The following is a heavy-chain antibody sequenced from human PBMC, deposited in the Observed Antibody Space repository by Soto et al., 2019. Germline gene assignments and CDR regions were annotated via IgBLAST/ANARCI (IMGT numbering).Heavy chain of an antibody. J-gene: IGHJ5*02. CDR1: GGSMSKFY. V-gene: IGHV4-4*07. D-gene: IGHD4-17*01. Sequence: SETLSLTCSVSGGSMSKFYWSWIRKTAGKGLEWMGRVYAIGTSDYNPSLRSRIAMSVDISKKTFSLRLRSVTAADTGVYYCVRDGSKTLRDCFDPWGQGILVTVSS. CDR2: VYAIGTS. CDR3: VRDGSKTLRDCFDP.